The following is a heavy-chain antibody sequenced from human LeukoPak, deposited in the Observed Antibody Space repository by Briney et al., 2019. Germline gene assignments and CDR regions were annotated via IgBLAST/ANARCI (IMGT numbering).Heavy chain of an antibody. CDR2: ISGSGGST. CDR1: GFTFSSYA. D-gene: IGHD6-19*01. CDR3: ATDPMGVDSSGWYRDY. Sequence: GGSLRLSCAASGFTFSSYAMSWVRQAPGKGLKWVSAISGSGGSTYYADSVKGRFTISRDNSKNTLYLQMNSLRAEDTAVYYCATDPMGVDSSGWYRDYWGQGTLVTVSS. V-gene: IGHV3-23*01. J-gene: IGHJ4*02.